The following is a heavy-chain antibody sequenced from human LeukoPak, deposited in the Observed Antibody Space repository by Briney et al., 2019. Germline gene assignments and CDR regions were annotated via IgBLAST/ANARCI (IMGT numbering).Heavy chain of an antibody. CDR1: GFTFSSYG. D-gene: IGHD3-10*01. CDR2: IRYDGSNK. V-gene: IGHV3-30*02. J-gene: IGHJ4*02. CDR3: AKVYYGSGSYDNFDY. Sequence: GGSLRLSXAASGFTFSSYGMHWVRQAPGKGLEWVAFIRYDGSNKYYADSVKGRFTISGDNSKNTLYLQMNSLRAEDTAVYYCAKVYYGSGSYDNFDYWGQGTLVTVSS.